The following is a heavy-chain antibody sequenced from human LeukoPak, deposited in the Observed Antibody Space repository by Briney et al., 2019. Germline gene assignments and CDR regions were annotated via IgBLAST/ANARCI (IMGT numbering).Heavy chain of an antibody. CDR1: GFTFSSYW. CDR3: ARGGYCSGGSCRNYYMDV. J-gene: IGHJ6*03. Sequence: PGGSLRLSCAASGFTFSSYWMSWVRQAPGKGLEWVANIKQDGIEKYYVDSVKGRFTISRDNAKNSLYLQMNSLRAEDTAVYYCARGGYCSGGSCRNYYMDVWGKGTTGTVSS. CDR2: IKQDGIEK. D-gene: IGHD2-15*01. V-gene: IGHV3-7*01.